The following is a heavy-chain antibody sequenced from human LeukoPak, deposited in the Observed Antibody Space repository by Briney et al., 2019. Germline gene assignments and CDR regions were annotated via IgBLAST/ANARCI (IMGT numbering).Heavy chain of an antibody. D-gene: IGHD5-18*01. V-gene: IGHV3-23*01. Sequence: GGSLRLSCAASGFTFSSYAMSWVRQAPGKGLEWVSAISGSGGSTYYADSVKGRFTISRDNSKNTLYLQMNSLRAEDTAVYYCAKDHSKGENRYSIYYFDYWGQGTLVTVSS. J-gene: IGHJ4*02. CDR3: AKDHSKGENRYSIYYFDY. CDR1: GFTFSSYA. CDR2: ISGSGGST.